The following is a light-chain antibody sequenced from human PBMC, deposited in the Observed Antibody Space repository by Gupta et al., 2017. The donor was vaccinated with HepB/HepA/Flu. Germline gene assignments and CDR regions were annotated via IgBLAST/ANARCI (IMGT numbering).Light chain of an antibody. CDR2: LGS. Sequence: DIVMTQSPLSLTVTPGEPASISCRSSQHLLYTNGDTYLDWYLQRPGHSPQLLIYLGSNRASGVPERLSGSGSGTDFTMKISRVEAGDVGVYYCMQALQTPITFGQGTRLDIK. J-gene: IGKJ5*01. CDR1: QHLLYTNGDTY. V-gene: IGKV2-28*01. CDR3: MQALQTPIT.